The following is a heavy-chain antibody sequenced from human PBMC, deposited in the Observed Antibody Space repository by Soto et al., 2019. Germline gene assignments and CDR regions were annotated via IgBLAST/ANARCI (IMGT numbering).Heavy chain of an antibody. V-gene: IGHV1-3*01. CDR3: ARAQITVLRYFDWLLGMDV. CDR1: GYTFTSYA. D-gene: IGHD3-9*01. J-gene: IGHJ6*02. CDR2: INAGNGNT. Sequence: CKASGYTFTSYAMHWVRQAPGQRLEWMGWINAGNGNTKYSQKFQGRVTITRDTSASTAYMELSSLRSEDTAVYYCARAQITVLRYFDWLLGMDVWGQGTTVTVSS.